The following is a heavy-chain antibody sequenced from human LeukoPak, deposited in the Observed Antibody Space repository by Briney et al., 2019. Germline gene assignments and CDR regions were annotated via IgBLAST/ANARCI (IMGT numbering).Heavy chain of an antibody. V-gene: IGHV3-30*03. D-gene: IGHD6-19*01. J-gene: IGHJ4*02. CDR3: AREQGQQWRRFDS. Sequence: GGSLRLSCAASGFTFSNAYMNWVRQAPGKGLKWVAVISSHGSNKDYADSVKGRFTISRDNSENTLYLQMDSLTTEDTGVYYCAREQGQQWRRFDSWGQGSPVTVSS. CDR1: GFTFSNAY. CDR2: ISSHGSNK.